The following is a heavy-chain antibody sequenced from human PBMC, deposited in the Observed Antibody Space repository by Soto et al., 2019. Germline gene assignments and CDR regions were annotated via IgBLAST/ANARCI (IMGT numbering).Heavy chain of an antibody. CDR3: ARADYYDSSGFYYDC. V-gene: IGHV1-46*01. D-gene: IGHD3-22*01. Sequence: QVQLVQSGAEVKKPGASVKVSCKASGYIFTNHYIHWVRQAPGQGLEWMGIINPSGGSTNYLQKSQGRITMTRDTSTSTVYIELSSLRSEDTAVYFCARADYYDSSGFYYDCWGQGSLVTVSS. CDR1: GYIFTNHY. CDR2: INPSGGST. J-gene: IGHJ4*02.